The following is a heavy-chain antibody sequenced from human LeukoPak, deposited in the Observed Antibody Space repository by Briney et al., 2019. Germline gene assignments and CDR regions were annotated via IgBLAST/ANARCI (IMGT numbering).Heavy chain of an antibody. CDR2: INHSGST. V-gene: IGHV4-34*01. CDR3: ARGPSAYYDSSGYSFDY. Sequence: PSETLSLTCAVYGGSFSGYYWSWIRQPPGKGLEWIGEINHSGSTNYNPSLKSRVTISVDTSKNQFSLKLSSVTAADTAVYYCARGPSAYYDSSGYSFDYWGQGTLVTVSS. J-gene: IGHJ4*02. D-gene: IGHD3-22*01. CDR1: GGSFSGYY.